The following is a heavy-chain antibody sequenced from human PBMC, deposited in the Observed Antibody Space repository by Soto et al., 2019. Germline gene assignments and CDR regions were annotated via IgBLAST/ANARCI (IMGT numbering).Heavy chain of an antibody. V-gene: IGHV1-18*01. CDR1: GYTFTSYG. CDR3: ARDMITFGGVIVDYYYYMDV. CDR2: ISAYNGNT. D-gene: IGHD3-16*02. Sequence: ASVKVSCKASGYTFTSYGISWVRQAPGQGLEWMGWISAYNGNTNYAQKLQGRVTMTTETSTSTAYMELRSLRSDDTAVYYCARDMITFGGVIVDYYYYMDVWGKGTTVTVSS. J-gene: IGHJ6*03.